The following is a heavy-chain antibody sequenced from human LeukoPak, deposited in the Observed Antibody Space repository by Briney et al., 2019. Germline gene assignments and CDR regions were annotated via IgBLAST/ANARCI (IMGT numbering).Heavy chain of an antibody. D-gene: IGHD1-26*01. V-gene: IGHV1-46*01. CDR1: GYSFTSHY. Sequence: ASVKVSCKASGYSFTSHYMHWVRQAPGQGLEWLGLINPSGSSTLYAQKFQGRVTMTGDMSTTSDYMELSSLRSEDTAFYYCARDNSVGDVAWWFDPWGQGTLVTVSS. CDR3: ARDNSVGDVAWWFDP. J-gene: IGHJ5*02. CDR2: INPSGSST.